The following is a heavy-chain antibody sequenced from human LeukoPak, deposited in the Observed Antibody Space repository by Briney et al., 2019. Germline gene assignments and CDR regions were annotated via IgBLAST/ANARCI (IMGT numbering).Heavy chain of an antibody. CDR2: IYSASST. Sequence: GGSLRLSCAASGFTVSGNYMSWVRQAPGKGLEWVSVIYSASSTYYADSVKGRFTVSRDNSQNTLYLQTSSLRVEDTAVYYCARGRPSDYWGQGTLVTVSS. J-gene: IGHJ4*02. CDR1: GFTVSGNY. CDR3: ARGRPSDY. V-gene: IGHV3-53*01.